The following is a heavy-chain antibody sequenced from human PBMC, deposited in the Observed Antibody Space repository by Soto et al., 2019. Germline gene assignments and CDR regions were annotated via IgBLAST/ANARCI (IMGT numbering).Heavy chain of an antibody. J-gene: IGHJ6*02. CDR1: GYTFTGYY. CDR3: ARDHLRYFDWFPPYGMDV. CDR2: INPNSGGT. D-gene: IGHD3-9*01. Sequence: ASVKVSCKASGYTFTGYYMHWGRQAPGQGLEWMGWINPNSGGTNYAQKFQGRVTMTRDTSISTACMELSRLRSDDTAVYYCARDHLRYFDWFPPYGMDVWGQGTTVTVSS. V-gene: IGHV1-2*02.